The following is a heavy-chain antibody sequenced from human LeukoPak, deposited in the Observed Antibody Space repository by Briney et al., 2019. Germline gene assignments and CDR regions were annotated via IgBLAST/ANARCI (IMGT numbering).Heavy chain of an antibody. CDR2: IIPIFGTA. V-gene: IGHV1-69*13. CDR3: ARDLAPWRIAAPTNWFDP. CDR1: GGTFSSYA. J-gene: IGHJ5*02. D-gene: IGHD6-6*01. Sequence: SVKVSCKASGGTFSSYAISWVRQAPGQGLEWRGVIIPIFGTANYAQKFQGRVTITADESTSTAYMELSSLRSEDTAVYYCARDLAPWRIAAPTNWFDPWGQGTLVTVSS.